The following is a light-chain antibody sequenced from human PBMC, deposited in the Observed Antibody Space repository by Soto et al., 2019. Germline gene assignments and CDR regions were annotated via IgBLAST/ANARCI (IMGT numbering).Light chain of an antibody. CDR1: QSVSGN. CDR3: QQYNNWPPFT. V-gene: IGKV3-15*01. Sequence: EIVMTQSPATLSVSPGERAALSCRASQSVSGNLAWYQQKPGQAPRLLIYGASTRATGIPARFSGSGSGTEFTLNISSLQSEDFAVYYCQQYNNWPPFTFGPGTKVDIK. CDR2: GAS. J-gene: IGKJ3*01.